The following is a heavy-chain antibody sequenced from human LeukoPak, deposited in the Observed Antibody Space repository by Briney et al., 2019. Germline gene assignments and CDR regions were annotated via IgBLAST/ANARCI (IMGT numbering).Heavy chain of an antibody. D-gene: IGHD1-26*01. CDR2: IYYTGST. V-gene: IGHV4-59*08. J-gene: IGHJ4*02. Sequence: PSETLSLTCTVSGGSIGSYYWSWIRQSPGKGLDWIGYIYYTGSTGYNPSLKGRVTISVDASKNQFSLKLTSVTAPDTAVYYCARHISGNYGGYFDYWGQGTLVAVSS. CDR1: GGSIGSYY. CDR3: ARHISGNYGGYFDY.